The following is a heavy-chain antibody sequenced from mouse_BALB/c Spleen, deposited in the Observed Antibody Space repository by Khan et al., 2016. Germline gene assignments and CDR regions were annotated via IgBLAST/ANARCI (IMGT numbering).Heavy chain of an antibody. V-gene: IGHV9-3-1*01. Sequence: QIQLVQSGPELKKPGKTVKISCKASGYTFTNYGMNWVKQAPGKGLKWMGWINTYSGESTYADDFKGRFAFSSETSANTAYLQINNLKDEDTATYFCARYRYYCGSSRCFDVWGAGTTVTVSS. CDR3: ARYRYYCGSSRCFDV. J-gene: IGHJ1*01. D-gene: IGHD1-1*01. CDR1: GYTFTNYG. CDR2: INTYSGES.